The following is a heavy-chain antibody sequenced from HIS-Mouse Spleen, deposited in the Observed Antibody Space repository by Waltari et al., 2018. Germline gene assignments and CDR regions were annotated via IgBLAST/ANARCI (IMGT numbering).Heavy chain of an antibody. D-gene: IGHD6-19*01. Sequence: QVTLRESGPALVKPTQTLTLTCTFSGFSLSTSGMCVSWIRQPPGKALEWLARIEWDDDKYYSTSVKTRLTISKYTSKNQVVLTMTNMDPVDTATYYCARIAEGYSSGWYAFDYWGQGTLVTVSS. J-gene: IGHJ4*02. CDR2: IEWDDDK. V-gene: IGHV2-70*15. CDR1: GFSLSTSGMC. CDR3: ARIAEGYSSGWYAFDY.